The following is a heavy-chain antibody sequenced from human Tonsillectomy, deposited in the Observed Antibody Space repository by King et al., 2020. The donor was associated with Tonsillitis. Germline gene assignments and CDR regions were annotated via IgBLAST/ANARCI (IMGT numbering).Heavy chain of an antibody. CDR1: WFSLSTSGVG. V-gene: IGHV2-5*02. J-gene: IGHJ3*01. D-gene: IGHD3-22*01. CDR3: AHNIVVFIKVPGAFDV. Sequence: TLKESGPTLVKPTQTLTLTCTFSWFSLSTSGVGVGWIRQPPGKALVWLALIYWDDDKRYSPFLNSRLTITKDTSKNQVVLTMTNMDPVDTATYYCAHNIVVFIKVPGAFDVWGQGTMVTVSS. CDR2: IYWDDDK.